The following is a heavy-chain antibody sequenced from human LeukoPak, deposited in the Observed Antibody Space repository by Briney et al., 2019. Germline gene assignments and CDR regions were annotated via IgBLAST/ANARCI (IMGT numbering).Heavy chain of an antibody. J-gene: IGHJ4*02. CDR3: ARDPTEGYYDILTGYYDY. V-gene: IGHV1-46*01. D-gene: IGHD3-9*01. CDR2: IDPSGDGA. Sequence: ASVKVSCKASGYTFTSYYMHWVRQAPGQGLAWMGIIDPSGDGATYAQMFQGRVTLTRDTSTSTVYMELRSLRSDDTAVYYCARDPTEGYYDILTGYYDYWGQGTLVTVSS. CDR1: GYTFTSYY.